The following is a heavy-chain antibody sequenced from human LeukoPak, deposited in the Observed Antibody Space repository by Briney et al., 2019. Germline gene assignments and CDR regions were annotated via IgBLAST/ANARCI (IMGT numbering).Heavy chain of an antibody. CDR2: ISFDGSNE. CDR1: GFSFRSYA. CDR3: ARDESGDSYGLY. Sequence: PGGSLRLSCAASGFSFRSYALHWVRQAPGKGLEWVAVISFDGSNEYYADSVKGRFTSSRDNSKNTLYLQLNSLRAEDTAVYYCARDESGDSYGLYWGQGTLVTVSS. V-gene: IGHV3-30-3*01. J-gene: IGHJ4*02. D-gene: IGHD5-18*01.